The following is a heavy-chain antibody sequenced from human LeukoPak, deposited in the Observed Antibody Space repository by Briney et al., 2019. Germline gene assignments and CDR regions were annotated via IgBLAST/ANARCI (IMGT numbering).Heavy chain of an antibody. Sequence: PGGSLRLSCAASGFTFSSYAMSWVRQAPGKGLEWVSAISGSGGSTYYADSVKGRFTISRDNSKNTLYLQMNSLRAEDTAVYYCAKVLGSGGSYNKADAFDIWGQGTMVTVSS. CDR2: ISGSGGST. V-gene: IGHV3-23*01. CDR1: GFTFSSYA. D-gene: IGHD1-26*01. CDR3: AKVLGSGGSYNKADAFDI. J-gene: IGHJ3*02.